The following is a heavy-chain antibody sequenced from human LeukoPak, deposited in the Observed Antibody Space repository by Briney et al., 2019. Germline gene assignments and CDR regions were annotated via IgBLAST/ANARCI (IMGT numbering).Heavy chain of an antibody. CDR2: INPNSGGT. Sequence: ASVKVSCKASGYTFTGYYMHWVRQAPGQGLEWMGWINPNSGGTNYAQKFQGRVTMTRDTSISTAYMELSRLRSDDTAVYYCARVGEQWLARYYYYGMDVWGQGTTATVSS. CDR3: ARVGEQWLARYYYYGMDV. CDR1: GYTFTGYY. D-gene: IGHD6-19*01. J-gene: IGHJ6*02. V-gene: IGHV1-2*02.